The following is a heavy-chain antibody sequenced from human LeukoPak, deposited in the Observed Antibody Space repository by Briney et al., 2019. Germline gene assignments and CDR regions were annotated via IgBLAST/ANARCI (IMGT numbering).Heavy chain of an antibody. CDR1: GGSISSSSHY. V-gene: IGHV4-39*07. D-gene: IGHD3-3*01. CDR2: IYYSGST. Sequence: SETLSLTCTVSGGSISSSSHYWGWIRQPPGKGLEWIGRIYYSGSTYYNPSLKSRVTISVDTSKNQFSLKLSSVTAADTAVYYCARDPAQYYDFWSGYYTTVGSGWYYFDYWGQGTLVTVSS. J-gene: IGHJ4*02. CDR3: ARDPAQYYDFWSGYYTTVGSGWYYFDY.